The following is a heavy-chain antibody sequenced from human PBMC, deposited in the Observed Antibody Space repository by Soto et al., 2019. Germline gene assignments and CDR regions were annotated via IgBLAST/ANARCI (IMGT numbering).Heavy chain of an antibody. V-gene: IGHV3-33*01. J-gene: IGHJ5*02. CDR3: AREWYPHS. CDR1: GFTFSNYG. D-gene: IGHD6-13*01. CDR2: IWYDGSNK. Sequence: PGGPKRHCYGAVGFTFSNYGMHRVRQAPGKGLEWVAVIWYDGSNKYYADSVKGRFTISRDNSKNTLYLQMNSLRAEDTAVYYWAREWYPHSWGKGPLVTASS.